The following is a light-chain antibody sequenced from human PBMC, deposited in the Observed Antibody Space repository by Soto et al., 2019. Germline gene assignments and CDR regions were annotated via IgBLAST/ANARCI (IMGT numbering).Light chain of an antibody. CDR3: LQHNSYPLT. V-gene: IGKV1-17*01. CDR2: AAS. Sequence: DIQMTQSPSSLSASVGDRVTITCRASQGIRNGLGWFQQKPGKAPKRLTYAASSLQSGVSSRFSGSGSGTEFTLTISSLQPEDFATYYCLQHNSYPLTFGGGTKVEIK. J-gene: IGKJ4*01. CDR1: QGIRNG.